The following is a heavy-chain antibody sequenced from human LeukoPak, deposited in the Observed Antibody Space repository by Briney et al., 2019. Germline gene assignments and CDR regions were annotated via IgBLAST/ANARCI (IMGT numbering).Heavy chain of an antibody. J-gene: IGHJ4*02. CDR2: IIPILGIA. CDR3: ARDPLSYSSSWHESSHFDY. Sequence: SVKVSCKASGGTFSSYAISWVRQAPGQGLEWMGRIIPILGIANYAQKFQGRVTITADKSTSTAYMELSSLRSEDTAVYYCARDPLSYSSSWHESSHFDYWGQGTLVTVSS. CDR1: GGTFSSYA. D-gene: IGHD6-13*01. V-gene: IGHV1-69*04.